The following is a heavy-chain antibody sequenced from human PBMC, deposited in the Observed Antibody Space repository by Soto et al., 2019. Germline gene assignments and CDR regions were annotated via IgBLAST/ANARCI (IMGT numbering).Heavy chain of an antibody. V-gene: IGHV1-46*03. D-gene: IGHD3-3*01. CDR3: AASLVLRFLEWSLRPYMDV. Sequence: GASVKVSCKASGYTFTSYYIHWVRQAPGQGLEWMGIINPSGGSTSYAQKFQGRVTMTRDTSTSTVYMELSSLRSEDTAVYYCAASLVLRFLEWSLRPYMDVWGKGTTVTVSS. CDR1: GYTFTSYY. CDR2: INPSGGST. J-gene: IGHJ6*03.